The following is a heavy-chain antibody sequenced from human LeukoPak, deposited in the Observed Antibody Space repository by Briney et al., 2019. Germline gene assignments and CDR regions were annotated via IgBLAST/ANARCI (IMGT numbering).Heavy chain of an antibody. Sequence: GESLKISCQASGYSFTNYWIGWVRQMPGKGLEWMVIIYPGTSDTKYSPSFQGQVTVSADKSITTAYLQWSSLKASDTAMYYCARRGYDSRGYHFYFDYWGQGTLVTVSS. D-gene: IGHD3-22*01. V-gene: IGHV5-51*01. CDR1: GYSFTNYW. CDR3: ARRGYDSRGYHFYFDY. J-gene: IGHJ4*02. CDR2: IYPGTSDT.